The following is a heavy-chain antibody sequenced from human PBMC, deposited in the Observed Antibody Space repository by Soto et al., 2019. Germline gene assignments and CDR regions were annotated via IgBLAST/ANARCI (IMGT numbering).Heavy chain of an antibody. CDR1: GVSISSGGHY. CDR3: LRDTSWSRPY. D-gene: IGHD2-15*01. CDR2: IQVSGYT. V-gene: IGHV4-30-4*01. J-gene: IGHJ4*02. Sequence: QVQLQESGPGLVKPSQTLSLTCPVSGVSISSGGHYWSWIRQTPGKGLEWVGYIQVSGYTFYNPSLEGRVSKSVDTSKNQFSLDLTSVTDADTAVYYCLRDTSWSRPYWGQGTLVTVSS.